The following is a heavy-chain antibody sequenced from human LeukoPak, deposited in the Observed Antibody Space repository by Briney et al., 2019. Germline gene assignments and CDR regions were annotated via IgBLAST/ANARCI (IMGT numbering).Heavy chain of an antibody. CDR2: IHYSGST. J-gene: IGHJ4*02. Sequence: LETLSLTCTVSGGSISSYYWSWIRQPPGQGLEWIGYIHYSGSTNYNPSLKSRVTISVDTSKNQFSLKLSSVTAADTAVYYCARRYCSGGSCYSALDYWGQGTLVTVSS. CDR3: ARRYCSGGSCYSALDY. CDR1: GGSISSYY. V-gene: IGHV4-59*01. D-gene: IGHD2-15*01.